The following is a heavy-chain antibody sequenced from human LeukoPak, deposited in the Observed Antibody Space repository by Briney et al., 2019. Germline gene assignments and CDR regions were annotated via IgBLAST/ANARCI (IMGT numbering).Heavy chain of an antibody. CDR2: IIPIFGTG. V-gene: IGHV1-69*06. Sequence: SVKVSCKASGGTFSNYGISWVRQAPGQGLEWMGGIIPIFGTGNYAQKFQGRVTITADKSTNTAYMELSSLKSEDTAVYYCARDHDLTGTYEYLKYWGQGTLVSVSS. J-gene: IGHJ1*01. D-gene: IGHD7-27*01. CDR1: GGTFSNYG. CDR3: ARDHDLTGTYEYLKY.